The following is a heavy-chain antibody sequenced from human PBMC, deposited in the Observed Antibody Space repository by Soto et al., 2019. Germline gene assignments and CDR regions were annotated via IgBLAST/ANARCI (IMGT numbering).Heavy chain of an antibody. J-gene: IGHJ4*02. CDR2: ISSGGSTI. CDR3: ARDRAAGGY. Sequence: EVQLVESGGGLAQPGGSLRLSCVASGFSFSDYEMNWVRQAPGKGLEWVAYISSGGSTIHYADSVRGRFTVSRDNARTSLYLQMNTLSVEDTALYYCARDRAAGGYWGQGTLVTVSS. CDR1: GFSFSDYE. V-gene: IGHV3-48*03. D-gene: IGHD6-13*01.